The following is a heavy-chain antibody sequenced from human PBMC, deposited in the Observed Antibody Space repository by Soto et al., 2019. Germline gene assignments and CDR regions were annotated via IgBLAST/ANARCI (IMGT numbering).Heavy chain of an antibody. Sequence: ASVKVSCKASGYTFTSYYMHWVRQAPGQGLEWMGIINPSGGSTSYAQKFQGRVTMTRDTSTSTVYMELSSLRSEDTAVYYCAXDRGLHSSSSYYYGMDVWGQGTTVTVSS. CDR1: GYTFTSYY. D-gene: IGHD6-6*01. V-gene: IGHV1-46*01. J-gene: IGHJ6*02. CDR3: AXDRGLHSSSSYYYGMDV. CDR2: INPSGGST.